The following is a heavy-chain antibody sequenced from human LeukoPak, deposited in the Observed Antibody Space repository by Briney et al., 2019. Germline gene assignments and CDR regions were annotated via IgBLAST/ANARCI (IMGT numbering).Heavy chain of an antibody. J-gene: IGHJ6*02. V-gene: IGHV4-34*01. D-gene: IGHD6-19*01. Sequence: SETLSLTCAVYGGSFSGYYWSWIRQPPGKGLEWIGEINHSGSTNYNPSLKSRVTISVDTSKNQFSLKLSSVTAADTAVYYCARSIAVGYYYYYYGMDVWGQGTTVTVSS. CDR2: INHSGST. CDR3: ARSIAVGYYYYYYGMDV. CDR1: GGSFSGYY.